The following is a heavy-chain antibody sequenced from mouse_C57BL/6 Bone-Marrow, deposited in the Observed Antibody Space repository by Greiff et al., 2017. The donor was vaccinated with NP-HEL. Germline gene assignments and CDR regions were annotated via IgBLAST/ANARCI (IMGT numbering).Heavy chain of an antibody. CDR1: GYTFTSYW. J-gene: IGHJ4*01. CDR3: ARKEPSPTRAMDY. D-gene: IGHD6-1*01. CDR2: IYPGSGST. V-gene: IGHV1-55*01. Sequence: QVQLQQPGAELVKPGASVKMSCKASGYTFTSYWITWVKQRPGQGLEWIGDIYPGSGSTNYNEKFKSKATLTVDTSSSTAYMQLSSLTSEDSAVYYCARKEPSPTRAMDYWGQGTSVTVSS.